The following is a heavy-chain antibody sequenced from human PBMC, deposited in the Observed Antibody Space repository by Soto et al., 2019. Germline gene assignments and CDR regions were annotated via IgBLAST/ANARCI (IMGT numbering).Heavy chain of an antibody. CDR1: GFTFPRFG. CDR3: ATGRGEMNWANYYGLDV. CDR2: ITYEGSQI. Sequence: QVQLVESGGGVVQPGRSLRLSCAASGFTFPRFGMHWVRQAPGKGLEWVALITYEGSQIYYADAVKGRFTISRDNGDNTLSLQMDNLRTEDTATYFCATGRGEMNWANYYGLDVWGQGNTVTVSS. J-gene: IGHJ6*02. D-gene: IGHD7-27*01. V-gene: IGHV3-30*03.